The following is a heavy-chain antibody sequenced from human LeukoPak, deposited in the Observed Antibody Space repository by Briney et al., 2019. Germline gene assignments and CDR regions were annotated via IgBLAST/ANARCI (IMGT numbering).Heavy chain of an antibody. CDR1: GGTFSSYA. CDR3: GLADDTAMVIRVDY. CDR2: IIPIFGTA. V-gene: IGHV1-69*05. D-gene: IGHD5-18*01. Sequence: SVKVSCKASGGTFSSYAISWVRQAPGQGLEWMGGIIPIFGTANYAQKFQGRVTITTDESTSTAYMELSSLRSEDTAVYYCGLADDTAMVIRVDYWGREPWSPSPQ. J-gene: IGHJ4*02.